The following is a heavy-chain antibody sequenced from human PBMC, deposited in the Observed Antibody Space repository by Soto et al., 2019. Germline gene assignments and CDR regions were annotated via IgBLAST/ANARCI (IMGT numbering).Heavy chain of an antibody. CDR2: INPSDSYT. J-gene: IGHJ4*02. D-gene: IGHD2-2*02. V-gene: IGHV5-10-1*01. Sequence: GESLKISCQGSGYSFTSYWIGGVRQRPGQCLEWMGRINPSDSYTTYSPSFQGHVTISTDKSFSTAYLQWSGLKASDTAMYYCARLWYCTGTSCYTFDSWGQGTLVTVAS. CDR3: ARLWYCTGTSCYTFDS. CDR1: GYSFTSYW.